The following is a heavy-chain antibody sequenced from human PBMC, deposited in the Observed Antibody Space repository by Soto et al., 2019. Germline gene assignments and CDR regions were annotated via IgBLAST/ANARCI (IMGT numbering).Heavy chain of an antibody. J-gene: IGHJ4*02. Sequence: QVQLVQSGSELKKPGASVKVSCKTSGYNFDDYSIHWVRQAPGQGLEWVGGIAVYNNHTNYGQNCQGRITVTTDLSTNTVYMELTTLRSDDTAVYYCARGKRSYVSYGDYWGQGTLVTVSS. CDR3: ARGKRSYVSYGDY. V-gene: IGHV1-18*01. CDR1: GYNFDDYS. CDR2: IAVYNNHT. D-gene: IGHD3-16*01.